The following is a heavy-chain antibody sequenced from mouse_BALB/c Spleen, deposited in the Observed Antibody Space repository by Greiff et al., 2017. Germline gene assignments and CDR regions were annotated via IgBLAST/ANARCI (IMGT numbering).Heavy chain of an antibody. CDR3: ARDPPTTVDSMDY. D-gene: IGHD1-1*01. CDR1: GFSLTSYG. J-gene: IGHJ4*01. Sequence: VQLQESGPGLVAPSQSLSITCTVSGFSLTSYGVHWVRQPPGKGLEWLGVIWAGGSTNYNSALMSRLSISKDNSKSQVFLKMNSLQTDDTAMYYCARDPPTTVDSMDYWGQGTSVTVSS. V-gene: IGHV2-9*02. CDR2: IWAGGST.